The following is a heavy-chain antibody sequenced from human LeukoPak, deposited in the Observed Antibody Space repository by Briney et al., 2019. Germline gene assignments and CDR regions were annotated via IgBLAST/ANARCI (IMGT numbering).Heavy chain of an antibody. CDR1: GYTFATYN. D-gene: IGHD3-22*01. CDR2: INPSGGST. V-gene: IGHV1-46*01. Sequence: ASVKVSCKASGYTFATYNFNWVRQATGQGLEWMGIINPSGGSTSYAQKFQGRVTMTRDTSTSTVYMELSSLRSEDTAVYYCARQSDYYDSSGYYYVPGSGVIDYWGQGTLVTVSS. J-gene: IGHJ4*02. CDR3: ARQSDYYDSSGYYYVPGSGVIDY.